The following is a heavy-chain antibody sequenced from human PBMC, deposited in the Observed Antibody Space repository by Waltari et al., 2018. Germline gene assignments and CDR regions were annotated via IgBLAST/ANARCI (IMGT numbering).Heavy chain of an antibody. CDR3: ARALWRVGTRGDFFDI. J-gene: IGHJ3*02. CDR2: VQSSGST. V-gene: IGHV4-59*01. Sequence: QVQLRESGPGLVKSSETLSLTCSVSGDSLGTNYWSWLRQSPGKGLEWIGYVQSSGSTDYNPSLRGRVTMSADASKNQFSLTLKSLTAADTATYFCARALWRVGTRGDFFDIWGRGTTVTVS. D-gene: IGHD1-7*01. CDR1: GDSLGTNY.